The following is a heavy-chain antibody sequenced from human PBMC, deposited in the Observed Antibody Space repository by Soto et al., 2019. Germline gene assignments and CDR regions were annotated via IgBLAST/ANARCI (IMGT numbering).Heavy chain of an antibody. CDR2: ISGSGGST. J-gene: IGHJ6*02. CDR3: AKDGILRFLEWLSFDYGMDV. Sequence: AGSLRLSCAASGFTFSSYAMSWVRQAPGKGLEWVSAISGSGGSTYYAGSVKGRFTISRDNSKNTLYLKMNSLRAEDTGVYYCAKDGILRFLEWLSFDYGMDVWGQGTRFTVSS. D-gene: IGHD3-3*01. CDR1: GFTFSSYA. V-gene: IGHV3-23*01.